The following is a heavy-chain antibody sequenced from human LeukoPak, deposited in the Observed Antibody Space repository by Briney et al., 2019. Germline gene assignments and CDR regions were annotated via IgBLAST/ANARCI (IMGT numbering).Heavy chain of an antibody. CDR3: AREMYCSGGSCYGDLDY. V-gene: IGHV3-21*01. J-gene: IGHJ4*02. Sequence: GGSLRLSCAASGFTFSSYSMNWVRQAPGKGLEWVSSISSSSSYIYYADSVKGRFTISRDNAKNSLYLQMNSLRAEDTAVYYCAREMYCSGGSCYGDLDYWGQGTLVTVSS. CDR1: GFTFSSYS. D-gene: IGHD2-15*01. CDR2: ISSSSSYI.